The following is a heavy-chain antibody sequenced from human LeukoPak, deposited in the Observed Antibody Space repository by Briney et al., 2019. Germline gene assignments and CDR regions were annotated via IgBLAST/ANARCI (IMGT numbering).Heavy chain of an antibody. J-gene: IGHJ3*02. V-gene: IGHV4-34*01. CDR2: INHSGST. Sequence: SETLSLTCGVYGGPFSDHYWGWIRQTPGKGLEWIGEINHSGSTNYNPSLKSRVTISVDTSKNQFSLKLSSVTAADTAVYYCARVTADAFDIWGQGTMVTVSS. CDR1: GGPFSDHY. CDR3: ARVTADAFDI.